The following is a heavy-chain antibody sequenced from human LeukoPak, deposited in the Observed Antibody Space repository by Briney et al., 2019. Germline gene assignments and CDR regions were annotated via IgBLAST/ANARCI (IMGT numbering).Heavy chain of an antibody. J-gene: IGHJ4*02. Sequence: GGSLRLSCAASGFTFTYYAMHWVRQAPGKGLELVALISYDGSRQYYADSVKGRFTISRDNSKNTLYLQMNSLRAEDTAVYYCARVTVAGPNFDYWGQGTLVTVSS. CDR2: ISYDGSRQ. CDR3: ARVTVAGPNFDY. V-gene: IGHV3-30-3*01. CDR1: GFTFTYYA. D-gene: IGHD6-19*01.